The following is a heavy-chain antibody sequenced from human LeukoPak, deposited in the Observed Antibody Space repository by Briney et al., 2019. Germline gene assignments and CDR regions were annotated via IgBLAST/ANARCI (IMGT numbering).Heavy chain of an antibody. CDR1: GFTFTNHG. D-gene: IGHD4-11*01. Sequence: QPGGSLRLSCAASGFTFTNHGMHWVRQAPGKGLEWVAYIPYVGSSKYYADSVKGRLTLSRDNSKNTVSLQMNSLRAEDTAVYYRTRDSNYSFDYWGQGTLVTVSS. CDR2: IPYVGSSK. CDR3: TRDSNYSFDY. V-gene: IGHV3-30*02. J-gene: IGHJ4*02.